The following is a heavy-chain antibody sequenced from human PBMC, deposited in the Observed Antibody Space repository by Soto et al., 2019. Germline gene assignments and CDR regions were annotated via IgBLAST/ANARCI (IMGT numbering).Heavy chain of an antibody. D-gene: IGHD3-22*01. CDR2: ISAYNGNT. CDR3: ARDSRVTMIVVGYFDY. V-gene: IGHV1-18*01. J-gene: IGHJ4*02. CDR1: GYTFTSYG. Sequence: VKVSCKASGYTFTSYGISWVRQAPGQGLEWMGWISAYNGNTNYAQKLQGRVTMTTDTSTSTAYMELRSLRSDDTAVYYCARDSRVTMIVVGYFDYWGQGTLVTVSS.